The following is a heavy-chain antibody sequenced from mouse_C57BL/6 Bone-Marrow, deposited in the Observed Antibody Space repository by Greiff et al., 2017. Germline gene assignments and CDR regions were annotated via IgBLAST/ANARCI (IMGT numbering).Heavy chain of an antibody. J-gene: IGHJ3*01. Sequence: QVPLQQPGAELVMPGASVKLSCKASGYTFTSYWMHWVKQRPGQGLAWIGEIDPSDSYTNYNQKFKGKSTLTVDKSSSTAYMQLSSLTSEDSAVYYCAAYDYDAYWGQGTLVTVSA. CDR2: IDPSDSYT. CDR1: GYTFTSYW. CDR3: AAYDYDAY. D-gene: IGHD2-4*01. V-gene: IGHV1-69*01.